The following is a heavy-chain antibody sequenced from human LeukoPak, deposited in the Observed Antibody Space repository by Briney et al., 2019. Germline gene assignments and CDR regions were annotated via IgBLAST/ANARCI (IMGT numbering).Heavy chain of an antibody. CDR1: GFTFSSYS. CDR2: ISSSSSYI. D-gene: IGHD6-13*01. CDR3: ARDRGEQLGLYYFDY. J-gene: IGHJ4*02. Sequence: GGSLGLSCAASGFTFSSYSMNWVRQAPGKGLEWVSSISSSSSYIYYADSVKGRFTISRDNAKNSLYLQMNSLRAEDTAVYYCARDRGEQLGLYYFDYWGQGTLVTVSS. V-gene: IGHV3-21*01.